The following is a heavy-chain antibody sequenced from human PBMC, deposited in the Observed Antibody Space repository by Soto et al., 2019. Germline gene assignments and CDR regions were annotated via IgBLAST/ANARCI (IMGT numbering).Heavy chain of an antibody. J-gene: IGHJ6*02. CDR1: GFTVSSNY. Sequence: GGSLRLSCAASGFTVSSNYMSWVRQAPGKGLEWVSVIYSCGSTYYADSVKGRFTISRDNSKNTLYLQMKSLRAEDTAVYYCARDPPATRHGMDVWGQGATVTVSS. CDR2: IYSCGST. CDR3: ARDPPATRHGMDV. V-gene: IGHV3-53*01.